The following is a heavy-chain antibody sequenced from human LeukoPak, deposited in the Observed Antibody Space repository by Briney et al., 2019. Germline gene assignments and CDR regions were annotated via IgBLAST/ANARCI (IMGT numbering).Heavy chain of an antibody. V-gene: IGHV4-38-2*02. CDR3: ARDSAYTSGYYFDYYYMDV. Sequence: PSETLSLTCTVSGYSISSGYYWGWIRQPPGKGLEWIGSFSHSGSTYYNPSLKSRVIISVDTSKNQFSLNLNSVTAADTAMYYCARDSAYTSGYYFDYYYMDVWGKGTTVTVSS. CDR2: FSHSGST. CDR1: GYSISSGYY. D-gene: IGHD6-19*01. J-gene: IGHJ6*03.